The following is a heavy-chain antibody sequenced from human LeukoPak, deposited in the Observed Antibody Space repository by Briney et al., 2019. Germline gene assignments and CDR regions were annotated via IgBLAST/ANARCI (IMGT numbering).Heavy chain of an antibody. CDR2: IRSKAYGGTT. D-gene: IGHD2-15*01. Sequence: GVLRLSCTASGFTFGDYAMSWVRQAPGKGLEWVGFIRSKAYGGTTEYAASVKGRFTISRDDSKSIAYLQMNSLKTEDTAVYYCTRVVVVLNDAFDIWGHGTMVTVSS. CDR3: TRVVVVLNDAFDI. V-gene: IGHV3-49*04. J-gene: IGHJ3*02. CDR1: GFTFGDYA.